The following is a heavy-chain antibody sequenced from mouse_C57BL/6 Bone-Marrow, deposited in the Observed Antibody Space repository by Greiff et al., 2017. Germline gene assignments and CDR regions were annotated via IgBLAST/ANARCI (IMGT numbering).Heavy chain of an antibody. CDR1: GFSLTSYA. CDR2: IWTGGGT. CDR3: ARENYWYCDV. J-gene: IGHJ1*03. Sequence: QVQLQQSGPGLVAPSQSLSITCTVSGFSLTSYAISWVRQPPGKGLEWLGVIWTGGGTNYTSALTSRLSISKDTSKSEVFLKMNSLRTDDADRYYCARENYWYCDVCGTGTTVTVSS. V-gene: IGHV2-9-1*01.